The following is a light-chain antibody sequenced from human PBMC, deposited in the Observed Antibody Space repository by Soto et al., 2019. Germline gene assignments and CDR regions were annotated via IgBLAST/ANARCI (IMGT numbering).Light chain of an antibody. Sequence: DIQMTQSPSTLSASVGDRVIITCRASQSISSWLAWYQRKAGKAPKLLIYKASNLESGVPSRFSGSGSGTEFTLTISSLQPDDFATYYCQQYNSYSQWTFGQGTKVEIK. J-gene: IGKJ1*01. V-gene: IGKV1-5*03. CDR2: KAS. CDR3: QQYNSYSQWT. CDR1: QSISSW.